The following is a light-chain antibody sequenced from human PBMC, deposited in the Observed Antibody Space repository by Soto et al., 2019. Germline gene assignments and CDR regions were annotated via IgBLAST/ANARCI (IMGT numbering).Light chain of an antibody. CDR3: QQDNNWPPLT. V-gene: IGKV3D-15*01. Sequence: EIELTQSPGTLSLSPGESATLSCRASQSVSSSYLAWYQQKPGQAPRLLIYDASNRATGIPARFSGSGSGTEFTLTINSLQSEDFAVYYCQQDNNWPPLTFGGGTKVDIK. CDR2: DAS. CDR1: QSVSSSY. J-gene: IGKJ4*01.